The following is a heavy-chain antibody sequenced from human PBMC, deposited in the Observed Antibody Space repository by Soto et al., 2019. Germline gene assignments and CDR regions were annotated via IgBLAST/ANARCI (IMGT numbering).Heavy chain of an antibody. CDR2: INAGNGNT. Sequence: ASVKVSCKASGYTFTSYAMHWVRQAPGQRLEWMGWINAGNGNTKYSQKFQGRVTITRDTSASTAYMELSSLRSEDTAVYYCARDPHEGVVTPPSGMDVWGQGTTVTVSS. V-gene: IGHV1-3*01. D-gene: IGHD2-2*01. CDR3: ARDPHEGVVTPPSGMDV. J-gene: IGHJ6*02. CDR1: GYTFTSYA.